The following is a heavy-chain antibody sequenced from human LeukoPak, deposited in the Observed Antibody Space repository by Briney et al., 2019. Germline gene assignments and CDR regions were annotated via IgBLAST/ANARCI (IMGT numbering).Heavy chain of an antibody. D-gene: IGHD4-17*01. J-gene: IGHJ4*02. CDR2: IHHTGST. V-gene: IGHV4-38-2*02. CDR1: GYSISSGYY. Sequence: SETLSLTCTVSGYSISSGYYWAWIRQPPGKGLEWIGSIHHTGSTYLNPSLKSRVTMSLDTSKNQFSLKLSSVTAADTAVYYCARDTSDFGYWGQGTLVTVSS. CDR3: ARDTSDFGY.